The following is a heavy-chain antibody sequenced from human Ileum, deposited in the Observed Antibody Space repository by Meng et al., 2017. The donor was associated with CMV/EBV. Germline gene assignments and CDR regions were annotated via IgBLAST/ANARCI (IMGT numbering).Heavy chain of an antibody. D-gene: IGHD7-27*01. V-gene: IGHV4-4*02. CDR1: GASISSSNW. CDR2: ILHSGST. J-gene: IGHJ4*02. Sequence: VSGASISSSNWWSWVRQPPGKGLEWIGEILHSGSTNYNSSLKSRVTISVDKSSNQFSLKVSPVTAADTAMYYCVRDLTGVRGVFDYRSQGTLVTVSS. CDR3: VRDLTGVRGVFDY.